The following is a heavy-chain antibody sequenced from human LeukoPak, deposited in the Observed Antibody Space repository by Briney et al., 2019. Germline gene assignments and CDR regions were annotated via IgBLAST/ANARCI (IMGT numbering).Heavy chain of an antibody. Sequence: GGSLRLSCAASGFTVSSNYMSWVRQAPGKGLEWVSVIYSGGSTYYADSVKGRFTISRDNSKNTLYLQMNSLRAEDTAVYYCARGPWELLYFDYWGQGSLVTVSS. CDR1: GFTVSSNY. D-gene: IGHD1-26*01. CDR3: ARGPWELLYFDY. CDR2: IYSGGST. V-gene: IGHV3-66*01. J-gene: IGHJ4*02.